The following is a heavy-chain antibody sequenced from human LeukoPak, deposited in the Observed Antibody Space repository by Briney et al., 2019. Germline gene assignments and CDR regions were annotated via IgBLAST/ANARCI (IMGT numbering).Heavy chain of an antibody. CDR1: GFTFSSYA. V-gene: IGHV3-23*01. Sequence: GGSLRLSCAASGFTFSSYAMSWVRQAPGKGLEWVSAISGSGGSTYYADSVKGRFTISRDNSKNTLYLQMDSLRAEDTAVYYCAKVSGGGLYYDGMDVWGQGTTVTVSS. D-gene: IGHD1-14*01. J-gene: IGHJ6*02. CDR2: ISGSGGST. CDR3: AKVSGGGLYYDGMDV.